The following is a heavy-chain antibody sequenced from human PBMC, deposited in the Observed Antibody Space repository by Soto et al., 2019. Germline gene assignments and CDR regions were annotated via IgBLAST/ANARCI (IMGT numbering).Heavy chain of an antibody. CDR1: GYTFTSYG. CDR3: ARDTSGSYSNYFDY. V-gene: IGHV1-18*01. J-gene: IGHJ4*02. CDR2: ISAYNGNT. D-gene: IGHD1-26*01. Sequence: ASGKVSCKASGYTFTSYGISWVRQAPGQGLEWMGWISAYNGNTNYAQKLQGRVTMTTDTSTSTAYMELRSLRSDDTAVYYCARDTSGSYSNYFDYWGQGTLVTVSS.